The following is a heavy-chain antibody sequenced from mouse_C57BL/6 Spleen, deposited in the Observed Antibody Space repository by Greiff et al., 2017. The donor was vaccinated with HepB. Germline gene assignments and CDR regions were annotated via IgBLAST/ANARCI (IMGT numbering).Heavy chain of an antibody. CDR1: GYTFTSYW. D-gene: IGHD2-3*01. V-gene: IGHV1-50*01. J-gene: IGHJ2*01. Sequence: VQLQQPGAELVKPGASVKLSCKASGYTFTSYWMQWVKQRPGQGLEWIGEIDPSDSYTNYNQKFKGKATLTVDTSSSTAYMQLSSLTSDDSAVYYCARRGYYYFDYWGQGTTLTVSS. CDR3: ARRGYYYFDY. CDR2: IDPSDSYT.